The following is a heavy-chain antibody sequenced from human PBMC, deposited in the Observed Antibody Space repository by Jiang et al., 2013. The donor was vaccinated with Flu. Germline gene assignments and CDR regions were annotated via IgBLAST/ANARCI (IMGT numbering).Heavy chain of an antibody. J-gene: IGHJ4*02. CDR3: ARDMALLQRILLDY. Sequence: VQLVESGGGVVQPGTSLRLSCTASKFSFNNYPMHWVRQAPGKGLEWVAFISPNGDNEDYADFVTGRFTISRDNSRNTLYLQMNNLRLEDTALYYCARDMALLQRILLDYWGLGTLVTVSS. CDR1: KFSFNNYP. CDR2: ISPNGDNE. V-gene: IGHV3-30-3*01. D-gene: IGHD3-9*01.